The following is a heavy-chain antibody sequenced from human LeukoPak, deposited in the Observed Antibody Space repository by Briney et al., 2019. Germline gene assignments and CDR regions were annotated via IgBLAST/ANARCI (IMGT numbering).Heavy chain of an antibody. J-gene: IGHJ4*02. CDR1: GFTFSSYG. CDR2: IKEDGSEK. V-gene: IGHV3-7*01. Sequence: PGRSLRLSCAASGFTFSSYGMHWVRQAPGKGPEWVANIKEDGSEKYYVDSVKGRFTISRDNTKNSLYLQMNSLRAEDTAVYYCARLSRSYVDYWGRGTLVTVSS. CDR3: ARLSRSYVDY.